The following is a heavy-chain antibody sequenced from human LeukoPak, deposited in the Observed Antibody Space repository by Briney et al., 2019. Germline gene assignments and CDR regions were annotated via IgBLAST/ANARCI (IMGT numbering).Heavy chain of an antibody. V-gene: IGHV3-21*04. CDR2: ISSSSSYI. J-gene: IGHJ4*02. CDR1: GFTFSSYS. CDR3: AKQSGSGSLFFDY. D-gene: IGHD3-22*01. Sequence: GGSLRLSCAASGFTFSSYSMNWVRQAPGKGLEWVSSISSSSSYIYYADSVKGRFTISRDNSKNTLYLQMNSLRAEDTAVYYCAKQSGSGSLFFDYWGQGTLVTVSS.